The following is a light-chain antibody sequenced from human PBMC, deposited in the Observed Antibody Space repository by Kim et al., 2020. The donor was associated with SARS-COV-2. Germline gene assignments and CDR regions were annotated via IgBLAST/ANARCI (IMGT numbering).Light chain of an antibody. J-gene: IGLJ3*02. V-gene: IGLV1-44*01. Sequence: GQRITISCSGSSSNSGSNELNWYQQRPGRAPKLLINTNNQGPSGVPDRCSGSKSGTSAYLAISWLQSEDEADYYCTSWDVSLNGWVFGGGTQLTVL. CDR2: TNN. CDR3: TSWDVSLNGWV. CDR1: SSNSGSNE.